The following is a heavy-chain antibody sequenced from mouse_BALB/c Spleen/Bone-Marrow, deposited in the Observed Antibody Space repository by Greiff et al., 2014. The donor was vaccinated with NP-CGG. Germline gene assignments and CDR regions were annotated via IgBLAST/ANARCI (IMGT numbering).Heavy chain of an antibody. Sequence: VQLQQSGPSLVKPPQTLSLTCSVTGDSITSCYWNWIRKFPGNKLEYMGYINDSGGTYYNPSIKSRISITRNTSKNQYYLQLNSVTTEDTATYYCVRDYYGPWGQGTTLTVSS. D-gene: IGHD1-2*01. CDR3: VRDYYGP. V-gene: IGHV3-8*02. J-gene: IGHJ2*01. CDR2: INDSGGT. CDR1: GDSITSCY.